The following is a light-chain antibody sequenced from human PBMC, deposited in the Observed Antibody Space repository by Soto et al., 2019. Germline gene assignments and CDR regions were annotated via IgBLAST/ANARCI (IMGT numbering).Light chain of an antibody. CDR1: QAVPNN. J-gene: IGKJ4*01. CDR2: EES. V-gene: IGKV1-9*01. Sequence: DIHLTQSPSFLSASVGDRVTITCRPSQAVPNNMAWYQQKPGKPPKLLIYEESTLHSGVPSRFSGRKSGTQFTLTISSLQTDDFASYYCLHYSTYPLTFGGGTRVDI. CDR3: LHYSTYPLT.